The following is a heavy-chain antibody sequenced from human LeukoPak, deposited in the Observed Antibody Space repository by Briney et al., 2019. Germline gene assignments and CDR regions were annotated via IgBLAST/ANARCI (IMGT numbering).Heavy chain of an antibody. CDR3: ATRQLVYYGMDV. CDR1: GYTLTELS. V-gene: IGHV1-24*01. CDR2: FDPEDGET. J-gene: IGHJ6*04. D-gene: IGHD6-13*01. Sequence: GASVKVSRKVSGYTLTELSMHWVRQAPGKGLEGMGGFDPEDGETIYAQKFQGRVTMTEDTSTDTAYMELSSLRSEDTAVYYCATRQLVYYGMDVWGKGTTVTVSS.